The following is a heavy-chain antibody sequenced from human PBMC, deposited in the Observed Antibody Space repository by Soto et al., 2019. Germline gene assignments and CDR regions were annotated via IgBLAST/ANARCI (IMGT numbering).Heavy chain of an antibody. V-gene: IGHV3-30*03. CDR1: GFNFNNYN. CDR3: ARDGSSTCQPYSCHDYGMDV. D-gene: IGHD2-2*01. CDR2: VSYEGNNK. Sequence: QVQLVESGGGVVQPGRSLRLSCAASGFNFNNYNLHWVRQAPGKGLEWVAVVSYEGNNKYYGDSVKGRFTISKDESKTTVYLQMTNLRSEDTANYYCARDGSSTCQPYSCHDYGMDVWGLGTTVTVSS. J-gene: IGHJ6*02.